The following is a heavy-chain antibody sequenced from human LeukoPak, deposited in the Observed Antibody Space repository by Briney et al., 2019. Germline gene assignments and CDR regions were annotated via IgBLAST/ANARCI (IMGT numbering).Heavy chain of an antibody. CDR3: ARGDDSSGYYYGPSGFDY. D-gene: IGHD3-22*01. CDR1: GGSISGYY. CDR2: IYHSGST. V-gene: IGHV4-59*01. J-gene: IGHJ4*02. Sequence: PSETLSLTCTVSGGSISGYYWSWIRQPPGKGLEWIGYIYHSGSTNYNPSLKSRVTISVDTSKNQLSLKLSSVTAADTAVYYCARGDDSSGYYYGPSGFDYWGQGTLVTVSS.